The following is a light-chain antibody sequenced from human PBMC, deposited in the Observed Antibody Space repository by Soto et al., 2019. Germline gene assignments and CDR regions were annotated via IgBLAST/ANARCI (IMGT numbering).Light chain of an antibody. J-gene: IGKJ4*01. CDR1: QDINKY. CDR2: DAS. V-gene: IGKV1-33*01. Sequence: DIQMTQSPSSLSASVGHRITITCQASQDINKYLNWYQQKLGKAPKLLIYDASNLQRGVPSRFSGSGSGTHFSLSISSLQPEDIATYYCQQSENGPLTFGGGTKVEIK. CDR3: QQSENGPLT.